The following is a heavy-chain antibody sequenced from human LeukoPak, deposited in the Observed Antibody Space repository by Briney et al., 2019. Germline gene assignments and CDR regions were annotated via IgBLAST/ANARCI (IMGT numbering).Heavy chain of an antibody. CDR3: ARDPYSGNYGAYYYYYMDV. CDR2: ISSSSSYI. Sequence: GGSLRLSCAASRFTFSSYSMNWVRQAPGKGLEWVSSISSSSSYIYYADSVKGRFTISRDNAKNSLYLQMDSLRVEDTAEYYCARDPYSGNYGAYYYYYMDVWGKGTTVTVSS. V-gene: IGHV3-21*06. CDR1: RFTFSSYS. D-gene: IGHD1-26*01. J-gene: IGHJ6*03.